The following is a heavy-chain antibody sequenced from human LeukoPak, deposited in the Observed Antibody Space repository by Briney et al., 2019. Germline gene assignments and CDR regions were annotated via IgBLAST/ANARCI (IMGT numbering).Heavy chain of an antibody. V-gene: IGHV4-34*01. D-gene: IGHD3-9*01. CDR3: ARQSSDILTGYYRGPYYYYGMDV. J-gene: IGHJ6*02. Sequence: SETLSLTCAVYGGFFSGYYWSWIRQPPGKGLEWIGEINYSGSTNYNPSLKSGVTISVDTSKNQFSLKLSSVTAADTAVYYCARQSSDILTGYYRGPYYYYGMDVWGQGTTVTVSS. CDR1: GGFFSGYY. CDR2: INYSGST.